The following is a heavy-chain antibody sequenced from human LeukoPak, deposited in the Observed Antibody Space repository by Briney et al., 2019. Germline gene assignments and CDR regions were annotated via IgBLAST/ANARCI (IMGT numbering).Heavy chain of an antibody. CDR2: ISSSSSYI. V-gene: IGHV3-21*01. J-gene: IGHJ3*02. D-gene: IGHD6-19*01. Sequence: GGSLRLSCAASGFTFSSYSMNWVRQAPGKGLEWVSSISSSSSYIYYADSVKGRFTISRGNAKNSLYLQMNSLRAEDTAVYYCARGIAVAGTRDAFDIWGQGTMVTVSS. CDR1: GFTFSSYS. CDR3: ARGIAVAGTRDAFDI.